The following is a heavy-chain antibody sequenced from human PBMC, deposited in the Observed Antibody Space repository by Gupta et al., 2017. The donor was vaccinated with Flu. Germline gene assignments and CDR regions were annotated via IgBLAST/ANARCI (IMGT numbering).Heavy chain of an antibody. CDR3: ARGGYYDSSGYYRYYYYGMDV. D-gene: IGHD3-22*01. J-gene: IGHJ6*02. Sequence: QVQLVQSGAEVKKPGASVKVSCKASGYTFTSYGISWVRQAPGQGLEWMGWISAYNGNTNYAQKLQGRVTMTTDTSTSTAYMELRSLRSDDTAVYYCARGGYYDSSGYYRYYYYGMDVWGQGTTVTVPS. V-gene: IGHV1-18*01. CDR2: ISAYNGNT. CDR1: GYTFTSYG.